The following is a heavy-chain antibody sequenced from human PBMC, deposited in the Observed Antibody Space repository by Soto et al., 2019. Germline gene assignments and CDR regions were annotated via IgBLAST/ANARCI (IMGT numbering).Heavy chain of an antibody. J-gene: IGHJ4*02. Sequence: GGSLRLSCAASGFTFSSYGMHWVRQAPGKGLEWVAVIWYDGSNKYYADSVKGRFTISRDNSKNTLYLQMNSLRAEDTAVYYCARGRSDHRLDYWGQGSLVTVSS. CDR3: ARGRSDHRLDY. CDR1: GFTFSSYG. V-gene: IGHV3-33*01. CDR2: IWYDGSNK.